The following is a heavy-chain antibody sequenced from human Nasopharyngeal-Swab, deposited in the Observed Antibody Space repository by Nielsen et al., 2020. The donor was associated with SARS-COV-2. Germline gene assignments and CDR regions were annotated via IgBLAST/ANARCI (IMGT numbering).Heavy chain of an antibody. CDR3: ARDGGSYLDY. D-gene: IGHD1-26*01. Sequence: GGSLRLSCAASGFTFSSYAMHWVRQAPGKGLEWVEVISYDGSNKYYADSVKGRFTISRDNSKNTLYLQMNSLRAEDTAVYYCARDGGSYLDYWGQGTLVTVSS. CDR1: GFTFSSYA. CDR2: ISYDGSNK. J-gene: IGHJ4*02. V-gene: IGHV3-30*04.